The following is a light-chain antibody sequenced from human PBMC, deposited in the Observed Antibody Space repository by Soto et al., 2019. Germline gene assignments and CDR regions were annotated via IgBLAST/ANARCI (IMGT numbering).Light chain of an antibody. J-gene: IGKJ1*01. CDR2: GAS. V-gene: IGKV3-20*01. CDR3: GSDEWT. Sequence: EIVWTQSPATLSLSPGERATLSCRASQSIRSPFLAWYQQKPGQAPRLFIHGASSRATGIPDRFSGSGSGTDFALTISRLEPEDFAVYYCGSDEWTFGQGTKVE. CDR1: QSIRSPF.